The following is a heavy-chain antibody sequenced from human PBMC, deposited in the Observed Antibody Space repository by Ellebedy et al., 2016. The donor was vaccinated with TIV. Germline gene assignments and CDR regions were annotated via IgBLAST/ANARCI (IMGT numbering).Heavy chain of an antibody. D-gene: IGHD6-19*01. CDR3: ARGFVLIGIAVAGPDAFDI. J-gene: IGHJ3*02. V-gene: IGHV1-8*01. Sequence: ASVKVSCXASGYTFTSFDISWVRQATGQGLEWMGWMNPNSGNTFYAQKFQGRVTMTRNTSMSTAYMELSSLRSEDTAVYCCARGFVLIGIAVAGPDAFDIWGQGTMVTVSS. CDR2: MNPNSGNT. CDR1: GYTFTSFD.